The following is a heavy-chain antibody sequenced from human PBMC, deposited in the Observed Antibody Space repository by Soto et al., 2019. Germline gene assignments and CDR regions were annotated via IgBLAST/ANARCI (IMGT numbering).Heavy chain of an antibody. V-gene: IGHV4-30-2*01. Sequence: PSETLSLTCAVSGGSISSGGYSWSWIRQPPGKGLEWIGYIYHSGSTFYNPSLKSRVTISIDKSKNQFSLKLGSVTAADTAVYYCARGPRGYVYYHGMDVWGQGTTVTVSS. CDR2: IYHSGST. CDR1: GGSISSGGYS. J-gene: IGHJ6*02. CDR3: ARGPRGYVYYHGMDV. D-gene: IGHD3-10*01.